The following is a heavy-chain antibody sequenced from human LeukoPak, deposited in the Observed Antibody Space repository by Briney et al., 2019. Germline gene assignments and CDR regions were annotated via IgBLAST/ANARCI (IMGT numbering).Heavy chain of an antibody. D-gene: IGHD6-6*01. CDR1: GGSISSYY. J-gene: IGHJ6*03. V-gene: IGHV4-4*07. Sequence: SETLSLTCTVSGGSISSYYWSWIRQPAGKGLEWIGRIYTSGSTYYNPSLKSRVTISLDTSKNQFSLKLSSVTAADTAVYYCARGRWWFAGRPPHYMDFWGKGTTVTVSS. CDR2: IYTSGST. CDR3: ARGRWWFAGRPPHYMDF.